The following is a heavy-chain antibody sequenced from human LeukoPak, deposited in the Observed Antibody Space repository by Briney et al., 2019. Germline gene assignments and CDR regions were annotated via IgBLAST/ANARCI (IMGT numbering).Heavy chain of an antibody. V-gene: IGHV3-7*01. D-gene: IGHD6-13*01. Sequence: QAGGSLRLSCAASGFTFSTYWMAWVRQAPGKGLEWVANTKQDGSEKYYVDSVKGRFTISRDNAKNSLYLQMNSLRAEDTAVYYCARDLVRGYYMDVWGKGTTVTVSS. CDR1: GFTFSTYW. CDR2: TKQDGSEK. CDR3: ARDLVRGYYMDV. J-gene: IGHJ6*03.